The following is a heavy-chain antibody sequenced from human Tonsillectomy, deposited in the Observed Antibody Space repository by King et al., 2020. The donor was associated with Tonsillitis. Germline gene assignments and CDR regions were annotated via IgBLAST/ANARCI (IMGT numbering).Heavy chain of an antibody. CDR3: ARIVASGYCSGGSCYPNWFDP. J-gene: IGHJ5*02. CDR1: GFSLSNTRMG. D-gene: IGHD2-15*01. Sequence: TLKESGPVLVKPTETLTLTCTVSGFSLSNTRMGVSWIRQPPGKALEWLAHIFSNDEKSYSTSLKSRLTISRDTSKSQVVLTMTNMDPVDTDTYYCARIVASGYCSGGSCYPNWFDPWGQGTLVTVPS. CDR2: IFSNDEK. V-gene: IGHV2-26*01.